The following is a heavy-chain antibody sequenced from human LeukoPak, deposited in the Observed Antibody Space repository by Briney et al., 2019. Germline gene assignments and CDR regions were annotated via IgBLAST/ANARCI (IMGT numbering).Heavy chain of an antibody. J-gene: IGHJ3*02. CDR2: ISDDGSNK. CDR3: ARPLGVIIGEGIDAFDI. D-gene: IGHD3-10*01. CDR1: GFTFSSYA. Sequence: GRSLRLSCAASGFTFSSYAMHWVRQAPGKGREWVAVISDDGSNKYYADSVKGRFTISRDNSKNTLYLQMNSLRAEDTAVYYCARPLGVIIGEGIDAFDIWGQATMVTVSS. V-gene: IGHV3-30-3*01.